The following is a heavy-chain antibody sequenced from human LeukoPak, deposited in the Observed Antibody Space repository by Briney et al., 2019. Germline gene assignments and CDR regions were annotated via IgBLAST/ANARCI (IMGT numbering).Heavy chain of an antibody. J-gene: IGHJ4*02. D-gene: IGHD6-19*01. CDR1: GGSISTY. CDR2: IYYTGAT. Sequence: SETLSLTCTVSGGSISTYWTWIRHPPVKVLEWIGYIYYTGATSYNPSLKSRVIISVDTSKKQFSLKLTSVTAADTAVYYCARYGGSGWVIDNWGQGTLVTVSS. CDR3: ARYGGSGWVIDN. V-gene: IGHV4-59*08.